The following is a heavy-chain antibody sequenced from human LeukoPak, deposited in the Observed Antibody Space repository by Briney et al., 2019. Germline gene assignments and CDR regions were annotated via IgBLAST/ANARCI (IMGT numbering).Heavy chain of an antibody. J-gene: IGHJ4*02. D-gene: IGHD6-6*01. CDR1: GSTFSDYY. V-gene: IGHV3-11*01. Sequence: PGGSLRLSCAASGSTFSDYYMSWIRQAPGKGLEWISYISSSGSTIYYADSVKGRFTISRDNARNSLYLQMNSLRAEDTAVYYCARERAIASLRPYYFDYWGQGTLVTDSS. CDR3: ARERAIASLRPYYFDY. CDR2: ISSSGSTI.